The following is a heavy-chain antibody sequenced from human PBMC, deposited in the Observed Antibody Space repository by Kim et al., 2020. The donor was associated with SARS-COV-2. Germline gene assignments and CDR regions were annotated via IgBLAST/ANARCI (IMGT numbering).Heavy chain of an antibody. CDR2: ISSSSSYI. CDR1: GFTFSSYS. CDR3: ARGPGVCLLWFGESL. J-gene: IGHJ2*01. Sequence: GGSLRLSCAASGFTFSSYSMNWVRQAPGKGLEWVSSISSSSSYIYYADSVKGRFTISRDNAKNSLYLQMNSLRAEDTAVYYCARGPGVCLLWFGESLWGRGTLVTVSS. V-gene: IGHV3-21*01. D-gene: IGHD3-10*01.